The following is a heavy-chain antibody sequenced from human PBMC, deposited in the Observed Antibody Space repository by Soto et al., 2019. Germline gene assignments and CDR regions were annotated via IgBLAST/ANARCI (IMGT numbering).Heavy chain of an antibody. CDR2: IVPMLGTP. J-gene: IGHJ6*02. CDR3: ASNGTYSSSLSQYSGTAV. V-gene: IGHV1-69*13. Sequence: ASVKVSCKASGGTFDNFIMNWVRQTPGRGLEWMGGIVPMLGTPTYAEKFKGRVTISATGSTSTMYMEVTSLRSEDTAIYYCASNGTYSSSLSQYSGTAVWCQGTTVTVSS. CDR1: GGTFDNFI. D-gene: IGHD1-26*01.